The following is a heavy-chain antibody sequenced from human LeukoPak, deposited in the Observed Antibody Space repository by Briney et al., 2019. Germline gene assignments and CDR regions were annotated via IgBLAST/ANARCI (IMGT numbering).Heavy chain of an antibody. D-gene: IGHD3-10*01. J-gene: IGHJ5*02. CDR3: AKFRSITMVRSDLSWIDP. Sequence: GGSLRLSCAASGFTFSSYAMSWVRQAPGKGLEWVSAISGSGGSTYYADSVKGRFTISRDNSKNTLYLQMNSLRAEDTAVYYCAKFRSITMVRSDLSWIDPWGQGTLVTVSS. CDR1: GFTFSSYA. V-gene: IGHV3-23*01. CDR2: ISGSGGST.